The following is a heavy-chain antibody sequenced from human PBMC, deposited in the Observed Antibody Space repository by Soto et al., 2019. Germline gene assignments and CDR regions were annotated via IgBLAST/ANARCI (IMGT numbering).Heavy chain of an antibody. D-gene: IGHD6-19*01. V-gene: IGHV1-24*01. CDR2: FDHEDGET. Sequence: ASVKVSCKVSGHSLAELGMHWVRQAPGKGLEWMGGFDHEDGETVYAQNFQGRVIITRDTSASTAYMELSSLRSEDTAVYYCALTSSDSKDDAFDVWGQGTMVT. J-gene: IGHJ3*01. CDR3: ALTSSDSKDDAFDV. CDR1: GHSLAELG.